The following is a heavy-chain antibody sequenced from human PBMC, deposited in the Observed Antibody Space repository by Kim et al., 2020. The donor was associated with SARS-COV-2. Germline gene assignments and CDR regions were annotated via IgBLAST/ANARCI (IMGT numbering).Heavy chain of an antibody. D-gene: IGHD3-10*01. J-gene: IGHJ4*02. CDR3: ARGPNHYPYYFDY. V-gene: IGHV3-11*01. Sequence: YADSVKGRFTISRDNAKNSLYLQMNSLRAEDTAVYYCARGPNHYPYYFDYWGQGTLVTVSS.